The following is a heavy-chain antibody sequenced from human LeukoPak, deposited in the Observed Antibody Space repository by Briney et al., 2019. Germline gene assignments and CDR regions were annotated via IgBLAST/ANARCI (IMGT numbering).Heavy chain of an antibody. Sequence: ASVKVSCKASGYYFSNYGISWVRQAPGQWPEWMGWISVYNGNTKYAQKFQGRVTMTTDTSTSTAYMELRSLRSDDTAVYYCTRSDHYYGSGSPPNWFDPWGQGTLVTVSS. J-gene: IGHJ5*02. V-gene: IGHV1-18*01. CDR3: TRSDHYYGSGSPPNWFDP. CDR1: GYYFSNYG. CDR2: ISVYNGNT. D-gene: IGHD3-10*01.